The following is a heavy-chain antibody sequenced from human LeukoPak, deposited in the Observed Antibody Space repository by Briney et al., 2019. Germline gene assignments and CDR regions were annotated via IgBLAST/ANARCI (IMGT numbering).Heavy chain of an antibody. CDR2: ISAYNGNT. CDR1: GYTFTSYG. J-gene: IGHJ5*02. D-gene: IGHD2-2*01. CDR3: ARAGYCSSTSCSFKYNWFDP. V-gene: IGHV1-18*01. Sequence: GASVKVSCKASGYTFTSYGISWVRQAPGQGLEWMGWISAYNGNTNYAQKLQGRVTMTPDTSTSTAYMELRSLRSDDTAVYYCARAGYCSSTSCSFKYNWFDPWGQGTLVTVSS.